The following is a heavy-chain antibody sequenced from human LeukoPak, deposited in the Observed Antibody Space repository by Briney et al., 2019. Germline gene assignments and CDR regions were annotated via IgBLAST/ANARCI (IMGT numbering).Heavy chain of an antibody. D-gene: IGHD3-22*01. Sequence: ASVKVSCKASGYTFTSYDINWVRQATGQGLEWMGWMNPNSGNTGYAQKFQGRVTMTRNTSISTAYMELSSLKSEDTAVYYCARPYYYDSSGYYLGGNWFDPWGQGTLVTVSS. CDR3: ARPYYYDSSGYYLGGNWFDP. CDR2: MNPNSGNT. J-gene: IGHJ5*02. CDR1: GYTFTSYD. V-gene: IGHV1-8*01.